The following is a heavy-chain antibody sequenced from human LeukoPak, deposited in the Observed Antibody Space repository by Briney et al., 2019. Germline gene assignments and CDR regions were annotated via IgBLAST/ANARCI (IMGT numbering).Heavy chain of an antibody. D-gene: IGHD4-23*01. CDR2: IYNGGRI. J-gene: IGHJ4*02. CDR1: AFTVNSNF. Sequence: PGGSLRLSCADSAFTVNSNFMSWVRQAPGKGLEWVSVIYNGGRIYYADSVKGRFTISRDFSKNTLYLQMNSLRAEDTAVYYCAAVAVVTGSRQIDYWGQGTLVTVSS. CDR3: AAVAVVTGSRQIDY. V-gene: IGHV3-66*01.